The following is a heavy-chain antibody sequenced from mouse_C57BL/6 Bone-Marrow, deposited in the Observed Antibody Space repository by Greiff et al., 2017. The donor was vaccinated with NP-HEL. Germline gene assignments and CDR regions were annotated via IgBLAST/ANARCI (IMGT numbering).Heavy chain of an antibody. D-gene: IGHD2-4*01. CDR1: GFTFSDYY. V-gene: IGHV5-16*01. Sequence: EVQLVESEGGLVQPGSSMKLSCTTSGFTFSDYYMAWVRQVPEKGLDWVANINYDGSSTYYLDSLQSRFIISRDNAKNILYLQMSSLKSEETATYYCAREGGLRRRTYAMDYWGQGTSVTVSA. CDR2: INYDGSST. CDR3: AREGGLRRRTYAMDY. J-gene: IGHJ4*01.